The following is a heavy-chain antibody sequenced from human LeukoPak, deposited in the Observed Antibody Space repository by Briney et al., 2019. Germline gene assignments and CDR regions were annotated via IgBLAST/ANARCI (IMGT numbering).Heavy chain of an antibody. V-gene: IGHV3-7*01. J-gene: IGHJ5*01. CDR1: GFTFSSLL. CDR2: IKRDGSEK. D-gene: IGHD3-10*01. Sequence: GGSLRLSCAASGFTFSSLLMNWVGQAPGKGLEWVANIKRDGSEKYYVDSVKGRFTISRDNAKNSLYLQMNSLRAEDTAVYYCAKEGAYPTLSYDSWGPGTLVTVSS. CDR3: AKEGAYPTLSYDS.